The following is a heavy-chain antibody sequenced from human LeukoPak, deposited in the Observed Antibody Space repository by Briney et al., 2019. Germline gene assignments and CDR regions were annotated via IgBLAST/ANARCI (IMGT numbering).Heavy chain of an antibody. D-gene: IGHD3-22*01. CDR1: GFTFSSYD. Sequence: GGSLRLSCAASGFTFSSYDMTWVRQAPGKGLEWVAVISYDGSNKYYADSVKGRFTISRDNSKNTLYLQMNSLRAEDTAVYYCAKSYYDSSGYRGDLEYWGQGTLVTVSS. V-gene: IGHV3-30*18. CDR2: ISYDGSNK. J-gene: IGHJ4*02. CDR3: AKSYYDSSGYRGDLEY.